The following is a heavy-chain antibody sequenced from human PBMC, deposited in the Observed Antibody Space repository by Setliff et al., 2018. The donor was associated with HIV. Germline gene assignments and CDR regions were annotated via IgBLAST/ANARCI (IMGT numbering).Heavy chain of an antibody. CDR3: AREPPRRRGTVAEDY. V-gene: IGHV1-8*03. Sequence: ASVKVSCKASGYTFTSYDINWVRQATGQGLEWMGWMNPNSGNTGYAQKFQGRVTITRNTFISTAYMELSSLRSDDTAVYYCAREPPRRRGTVAEDYWGQGTLVTVSS. D-gene: IGHD1-26*01. CDR1: GYTFTSYD. J-gene: IGHJ4*02. CDR2: MNPNSGNT.